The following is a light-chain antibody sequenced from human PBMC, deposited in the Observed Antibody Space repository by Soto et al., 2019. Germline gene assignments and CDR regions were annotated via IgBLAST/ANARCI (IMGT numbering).Light chain of an antibody. Sequence: QSALTQPAYVSGSPGQSITISCTGTSSDVGGYNSVSWYQQHQGKAPKLMIYEVSNRPSGVSNRFSGSKSGNTASLTISGRQAEDEADYYCSSYTSSSTLVVFGGGTKLTVL. CDR1: SSDVGGYNS. J-gene: IGLJ2*01. V-gene: IGLV2-14*01. CDR2: EVS. CDR3: SSYTSSSTLVV.